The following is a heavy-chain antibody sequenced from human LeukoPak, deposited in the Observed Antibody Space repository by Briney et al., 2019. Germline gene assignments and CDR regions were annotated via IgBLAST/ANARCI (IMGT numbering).Heavy chain of an antibody. CDR3: ARESPYLGYCSSTSCYEGFDY. CDR2: ISSSGSTI. Sequence: GGSLRLSCAASGFTFSDYYMSWIRQAPGKGLEWVSYISSSGSTIYYADSVKGRFTISRDNAKNSLYLQMNSLRAADTAVYYCARESPYLGYCSSTSCYEGFDYWGQGTLVTVSS. V-gene: IGHV3-11*01. J-gene: IGHJ4*02. CDR1: GFTFSDYY. D-gene: IGHD2-2*01.